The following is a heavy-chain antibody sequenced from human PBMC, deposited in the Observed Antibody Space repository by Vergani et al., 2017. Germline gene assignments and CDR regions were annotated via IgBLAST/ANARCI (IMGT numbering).Heavy chain of an antibody. Sequence: QVQLQESGPGLVKSSETLSLTCTVSGGSISDYYWNWLRQPPGEGLEWIGYIYKSGCSTYNPSLKGRVTISADTSKNQFSLKLTSVTAADTTLYYCAKVRWYSTGWYSAFDIWGQGTMVTVSS. V-gene: IGHV4-59*01. D-gene: IGHD6-19*01. J-gene: IGHJ3*02. CDR3: AKVRWYSTGWYSAFDI. CDR2: IYKSGCS. CDR1: GGSISDYY.